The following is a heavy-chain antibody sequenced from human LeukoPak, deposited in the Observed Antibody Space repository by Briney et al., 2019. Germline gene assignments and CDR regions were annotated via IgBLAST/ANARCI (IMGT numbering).Heavy chain of an antibody. Sequence: PSETLSLTCTVSGGSISRHYWSWIRQPPGKGLEWIGSMFYRGSTYYNPSLRSRVTISVDTSKNQFSLKLSSVTASDTAIFYCARQGGWGGAASLIEFWGQGTLVTVSS. D-gene: IGHD1-26*01. CDR1: GGSISRHY. J-gene: IGHJ4*02. V-gene: IGHV4-59*05. CDR2: MFYRGST. CDR3: ARQGGWGGAASLIEF.